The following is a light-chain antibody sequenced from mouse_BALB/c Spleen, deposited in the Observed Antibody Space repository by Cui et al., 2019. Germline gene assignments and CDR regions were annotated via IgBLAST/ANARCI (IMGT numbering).Light chain of an antibody. CDR1: QSVSND. V-gene: IGKV6-32*01. CDR3: QLDYSSPYT. J-gene: IGKJ2*01. CDR2: YAS. Sequence: IVMTQPPKFLLVSAGDRVTITCKASQSVSNDVAWYQQKPGQSPKLLIYYASNRYTGVPDRFTGSGYGTDFTFTISTVQAEDLAVYFCQLDYSSPYTFGGGTKLEIK.